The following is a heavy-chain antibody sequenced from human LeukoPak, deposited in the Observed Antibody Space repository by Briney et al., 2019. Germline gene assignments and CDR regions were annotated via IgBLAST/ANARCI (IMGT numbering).Heavy chain of an antibody. Sequence: HTGGSLRLSCAASGFTFSSYAMSWVRQAPGKGLEWVSAISGSGGSTYYADSVKGRFTISRDNSKNTLYLQMNSLRAEDTAVYYCAKSTLLAVAGYFDYWGQGTLVTVSS. V-gene: IGHV3-23*01. CDR2: ISGSGGST. J-gene: IGHJ4*02. CDR3: AKSTLLAVAGYFDY. CDR1: GFTFSSYA. D-gene: IGHD6-19*01.